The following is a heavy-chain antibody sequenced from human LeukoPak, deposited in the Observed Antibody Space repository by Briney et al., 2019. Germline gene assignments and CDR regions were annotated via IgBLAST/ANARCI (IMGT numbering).Heavy chain of an antibody. CDR1: GVSISSYY. CDR2: IYTSGST. Sequence: PSETLSLPCTVSGVSISSYYWSWIRQPPGKGLEWSGYIYTSGSTNYNPPLKSRVTISVDTSKNQFSLKLSSMTAADTAVFYCSRRSGPLTYYFDYCGQETLVTVSS. CDR3: SRRSGPLTYYFDY. D-gene: IGHD1-14*01. V-gene: IGHV4-4*09. J-gene: IGHJ4*02.